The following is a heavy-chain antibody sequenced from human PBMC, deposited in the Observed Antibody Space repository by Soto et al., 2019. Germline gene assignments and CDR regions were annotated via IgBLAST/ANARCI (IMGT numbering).Heavy chain of an antibody. D-gene: IGHD3-16*01. CDR3: ARVLSWAGPDYFDY. V-gene: IGHV3-30-3*01. CDR1: GFTFSSYA. J-gene: IGHJ4*02. Sequence: HLGGSLRLSCAASGFTFSSYAMHWVRQAPGKGLEWVAVISYDGSNKYYADSVKGRFTISRDNSKNTLYLQMNSLRAEDTAVYYCARVLSWAGPDYFDYWGQGTLVTVSS. CDR2: ISYDGSNK.